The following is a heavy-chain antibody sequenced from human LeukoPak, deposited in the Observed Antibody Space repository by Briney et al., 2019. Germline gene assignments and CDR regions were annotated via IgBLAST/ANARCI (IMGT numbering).Heavy chain of an antibody. CDR1: GFTFSSYA. CDR3: AKDTFRRPYSGSQSH. Sequence: PGGSLLLSCAASGFTFSSYAMSWVRQAPGKGLEWVSAISGSGGSTYYADSVKGRFTISRDNSKNTLYLQMNSLRAEDTAVYYCAKDTFRRPYSGSQSHWGQGTLVTVSS. V-gene: IGHV3-23*01. D-gene: IGHD1-26*01. CDR2: ISGSGGST. J-gene: IGHJ4*02.